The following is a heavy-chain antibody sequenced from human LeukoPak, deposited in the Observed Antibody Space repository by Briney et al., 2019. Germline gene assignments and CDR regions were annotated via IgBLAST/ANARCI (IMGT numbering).Heavy chain of an antibody. D-gene: IGHD4-17*01. CDR2: ISSNGGST. Sequence: GGSLRLSCSASGFTFSSYAMHWVRQAPGKGLEYVSAISSNGGSTYYAGSVKGRFTISRDNSKNTLYLQMSSLRAEDTAVYYCVKGGDYGDPFDPWGQGTLVTVSS. CDR3: VKGGDYGDPFDP. V-gene: IGHV3-64D*06. J-gene: IGHJ5*02. CDR1: GFTFSSYA.